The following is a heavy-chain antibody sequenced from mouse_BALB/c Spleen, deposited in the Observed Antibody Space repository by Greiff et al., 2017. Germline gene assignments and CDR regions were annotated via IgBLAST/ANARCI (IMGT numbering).Heavy chain of an antibody. CDR3: ARDPWFAY. V-gene: IGHV5-15*02. Sequence: EVMLVESGGGLVQPGGSRKLSCAASGFTFSDYGMAWVRQAPGKGPEWVAFISNLAYSIYYADTVTGRFTISRENAKNTLYLEMSSLRSEDTAMYYCARDPWFAYWGQGTLVTVSA. CDR1: GFTFSDYG. J-gene: IGHJ3*01. CDR2: ISNLAYSI.